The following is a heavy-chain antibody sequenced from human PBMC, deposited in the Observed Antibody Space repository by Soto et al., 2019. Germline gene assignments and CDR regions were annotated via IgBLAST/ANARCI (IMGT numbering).Heavy chain of an antibody. CDR3: ARGSYYYDSSGYYHY. J-gene: IGHJ4*02. CDR1: GGSISSGDYY. D-gene: IGHD3-22*01. Sequence: QVQLQESGPGLVKPSQTLSLTCTVSGGSISSGDYYWSWIRQPPGKGLEWIGYIYYSGSTYYNPSLKSRVTISVDTSKNQFSLKLSSVTAADTAVYYCARGSYYYDSSGYYHYWGQGPWSPSPQ. V-gene: IGHV4-30-4*01. CDR2: IYYSGST.